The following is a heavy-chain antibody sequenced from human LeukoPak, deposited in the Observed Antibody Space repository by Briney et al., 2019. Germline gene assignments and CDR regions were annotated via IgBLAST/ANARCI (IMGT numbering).Heavy chain of an antibody. CDR1: GFTVSSYA. V-gene: IGHV3-13*01. CDR3: ARDGSSSSNPRDYYYYYGMDV. CDR2: LGIAGDT. Sequence: PGGSLRLSCAASGFTVSSYAMHWVRQPIGKGLEWVSALGIAGDTFYPGSVKGRFTISRENARNSLYLQMNSLRAEDTAVYYCARDGSSSSNPRDYYYYYGMDVWGQGTTVTVSS. J-gene: IGHJ6*02. D-gene: IGHD6-6*01.